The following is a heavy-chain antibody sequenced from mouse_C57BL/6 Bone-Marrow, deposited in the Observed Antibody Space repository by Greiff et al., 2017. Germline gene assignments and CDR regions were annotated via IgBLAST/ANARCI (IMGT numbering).Heavy chain of an antibody. Sequence: EVKLVESEGGLVQPGSSMKLSCTASGFTFSDYYMAWVRQVPEKGLEWVANINYDGSSTYYLDSLKSRFIISRDNAKNILYLQMSSLKSEDTATYYCARDPITTVVARYWYFDVWGTGTTLTVSS. CDR2: INYDGSST. D-gene: IGHD1-1*01. CDR3: ARDPITTVVARYWYFDV. CDR1: GFTFSDYY. V-gene: IGHV5-16*01. J-gene: IGHJ1*03.